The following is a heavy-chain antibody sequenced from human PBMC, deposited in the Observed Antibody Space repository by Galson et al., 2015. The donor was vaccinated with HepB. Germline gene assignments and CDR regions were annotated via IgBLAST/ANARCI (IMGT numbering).Heavy chain of an antibody. CDR1: GFTFSSYA. D-gene: IGHD3-22*01. J-gene: IGHJ4*02. Sequence: SLRLSCAASGFTFSSYAMSWVRQAPGKGLEWVSAISGSGGSTYYADSVKGRFTISRDNSKNTLYLQMNSLRAEDTAVYYCAKDRLVGPYDSSGYWFDYWGQGTLVTVSS. V-gene: IGHV3-23*01. CDR3: AKDRLVGPYDSSGYWFDY. CDR2: ISGSGGST.